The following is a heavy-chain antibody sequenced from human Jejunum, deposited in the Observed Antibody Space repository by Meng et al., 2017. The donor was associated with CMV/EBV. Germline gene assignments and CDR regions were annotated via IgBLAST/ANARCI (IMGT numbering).Heavy chain of an antibody. V-gene: IGHV3-21*01. CDR3: ARVLKGGTYFDN. CDR1: GFTFSTYN. D-gene: IGHD1-26*01. Sequence: AASGFTFSTYNMNWVRQAPGKGLEWVSSISISGYRYYADSVKGRFTISRDDAESSLFLQMNSLGAEDTAVYYCARVLKGGTYFDNWGQGTLVTVSS. CDR2: ISISGYR. J-gene: IGHJ4*02.